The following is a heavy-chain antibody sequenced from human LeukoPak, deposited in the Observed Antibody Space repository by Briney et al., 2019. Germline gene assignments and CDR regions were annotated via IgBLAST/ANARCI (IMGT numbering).Heavy chain of an antibody. CDR2: ISYDGSNK. J-gene: IGHJ4*02. CDR3: ARGLYYYDSSGYFDFDY. D-gene: IGHD3-22*01. CDR1: GFTFSSYA. V-gene: IGHV3-30*04. Sequence: GGSLRLSCAASGFTFSSYAMHWVRQAPGKGLEWVAVISYDGSNKYYADSVKGRFTISRDNSKNTLYLQMNSLRAEDTAVYYCARGLYYYDSSGYFDFDYWGRGTLVTVSS.